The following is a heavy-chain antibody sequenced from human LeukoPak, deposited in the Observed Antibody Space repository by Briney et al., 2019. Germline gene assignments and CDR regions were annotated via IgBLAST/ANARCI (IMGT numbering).Heavy chain of an antibody. CDR1: GGTFSSYT. J-gene: IGHJ4*02. CDR2: IIPILGIA. CDR3: ARDRVLRFLEWPTSSNGIDY. V-gene: IGHV1-69*04. D-gene: IGHD3-3*01. Sequence: ASVKVSCKASGGTFSSYTISWVRQAPGQGLEWMGRIIPILGIANYAQKFQGRVTITADKSTGTAYMELSSLRSEDTAVYYCARDRVLRFLEWPTSSNGIDYWGQGTLVTVSS.